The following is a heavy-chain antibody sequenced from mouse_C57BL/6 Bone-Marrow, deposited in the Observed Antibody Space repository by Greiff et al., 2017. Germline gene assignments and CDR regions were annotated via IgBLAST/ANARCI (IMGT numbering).Heavy chain of an antibody. CDR2: ISYDGSN. Sequence: EVQLQQSGPGLVKPSQSLSLTCSVTGYSITSGYYWNWIRQFPGNKLEWMGYISYDGSNNYNPSLKNRISITRDTSKNQFFLKLNSVTTEDTATYYCAREGSRDYAMDYWGQGTSVTVSS. CDR3: AREGSRDYAMDY. J-gene: IGHJ4*01. V-gene: IGHV3-6*01. CDR1: GYSITSGYY.